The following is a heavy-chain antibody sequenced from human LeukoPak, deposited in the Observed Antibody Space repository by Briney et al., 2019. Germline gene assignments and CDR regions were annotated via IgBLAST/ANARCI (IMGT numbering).Heavy chain of an antibody. J-gene: IGHJ4*02. CDR3: ARGLNYDYVWGSSGYFDY. V-gene: IGHV1-2*06. CDR2: INPNSGGT. CDR1: GYTFTGYY. D-gene: IGHD3-16*01. Sequence: ASVKVSCKASGYTFTGYYMHLVRQAPGQGLEWMGRINPNSGGTNYAQKFQGRVTMTRDTSISTAYMELSRLRSDDTAVYYCARGLNYDYVWGSSGYFDYWGQGTLVTVSS.